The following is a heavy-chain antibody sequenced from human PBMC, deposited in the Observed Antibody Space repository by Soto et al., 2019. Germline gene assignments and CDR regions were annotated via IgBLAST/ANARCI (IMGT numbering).Heavy chain of an antibody. Sequence: QLQLQESGPGLVKPSKALSLTCTVSGGSISSSGHYWGWIRQTPGKGLEWIGNIFYSGGTHYNASFRSRVSISVDSSKNQLSLKVTSMTAADTAVYYCARRSYGSGVDLWGRGTLVTVSS. J-gene: IGHJ5*02. CDR3: ARRSYGSGVDL. V-gene: IGHV4-39*01. D-gene: IGHD3-10*01. CDR2: IFYSGGT. CDR1: GGSISSSGHY.